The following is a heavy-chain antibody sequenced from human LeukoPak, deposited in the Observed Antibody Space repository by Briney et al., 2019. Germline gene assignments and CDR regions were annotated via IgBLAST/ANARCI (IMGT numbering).Heavy chain of an antibody. CDR3: ARAVSKGYSARWFDP. J-gene: IGHJ5*02. V-gene: IGHV4-4*07. D-gene: IGHD5-18*01. Sequence: PSETLSLTCTVSGGSIISYYWSWIRQPAGKGLEWIGRIYTSGSTNYNPSHKSRVTMSVDTSKNQFSLKLSSVTAADTAVYYCARAVSKGYSARWFDPWGQGTLVTVSS. CDR2: IYTSGST. CDR1: GGSIISYY.